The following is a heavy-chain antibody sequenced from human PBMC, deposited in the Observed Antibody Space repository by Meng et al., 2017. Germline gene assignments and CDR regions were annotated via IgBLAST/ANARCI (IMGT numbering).Heavy chain of an antibody. Sequence: QVELGRSGAEVKKPGSSVRVSCKASGGTVSSYAISWVRQAPGQGLEWMGGIIPIFGTANYAQKFQGRVTITADESTSTAYMELSSLRSEDTAVYYCAREIAAAYCGGDCYLWGQGTLVTVSS. J-gene: IGHJ5*02. D-gene: IGHD2-21*02. CDR3: AREIAAAYCGGDCYL. CDR2: IIPIFGTA. CDR1: GGTVSSYA. V-gene: IGHV1-69*01.